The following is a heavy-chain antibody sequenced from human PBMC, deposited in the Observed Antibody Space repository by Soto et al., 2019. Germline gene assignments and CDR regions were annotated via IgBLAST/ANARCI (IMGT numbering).Heavy chain of an antibody. Sequence: SETLSLTCTVSGGSISSYYWSWIRQPPGKGLEWIGYIYYSGSTNYNPSLKSRVTISVDTSKNQFSLKLSSVTAADTAVYYCARAVAGKLGYFDYWGQGTLVTVAS. CDR1: GGSISSYY. J-gene: IGHJ4*02. CDR3: ARAVAGKLGYFDY. V-gene: IGHV4-59*01. D-gene: IGHD6-19*01. CDR2: IYYSGST.